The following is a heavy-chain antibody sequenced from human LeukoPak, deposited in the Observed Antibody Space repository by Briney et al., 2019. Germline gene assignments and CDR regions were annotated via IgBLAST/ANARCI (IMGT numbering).Heavy chain of an antibody. CDR1: GGSISSGSYY. Sequence: SETLSLTCTVSGGSISSGSYYWSWIRQPAGKGLEWIGRIYTSGSTNYNPSLKSRVTISVDTSKYQFSLKLSSVTAADTAVYYCAREREQQLVLDAFDIWGQGTMVTVSS. V-gene: IGHV4-61*02. CDR3: AREREQQLVLDAFDI. J-gene: IGHJ3*02. D-gene: IGHD6-6*01. CDR2: IYTSGST.